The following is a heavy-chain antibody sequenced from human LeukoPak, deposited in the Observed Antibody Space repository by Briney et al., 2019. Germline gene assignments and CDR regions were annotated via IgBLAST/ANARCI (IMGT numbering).Heavy chain of an antibody. D-gene: IGHD1-26*01. J-gene: IGHJ4*02. CDR1: GFTFSDYY. CDR3: ARGRAPLPFDY. V-gene: IGHV3-11*01. Sequence: GGSLRLSCAASGFTFSDYYMSWIRQAPGKGLEWVSYISSSGGTIYYADSVKGQFTISRDNAKNSLYLQMNSLRAEDTAVYYCARGRAPLPFDYWGQGTLVTVSS. CDR2: ISSSGGTI.